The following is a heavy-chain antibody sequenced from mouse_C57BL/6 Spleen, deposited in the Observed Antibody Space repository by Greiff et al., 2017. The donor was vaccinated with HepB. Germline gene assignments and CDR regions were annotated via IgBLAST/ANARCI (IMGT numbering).Heavy chain of an antibody. CDR3: ARHITTVVGAMDY. D-gene: IGHD1-1*01. J-gene: IGHJ4*01. CDR2: INSDGGST. V-gene: IGHV5-2*01. Sequence: VHVKQSGGGLVQPGESLKLSCESNEYEFPSHDMSWVRKTPEKRLELVAAINSDGGSTYYPDTMERRFIISRDNTKKTLYLQMSSLRSEDTALYYCARHITTVVGAMDYWGQGTSVTVSS. CDR1: EYEFPSHD.